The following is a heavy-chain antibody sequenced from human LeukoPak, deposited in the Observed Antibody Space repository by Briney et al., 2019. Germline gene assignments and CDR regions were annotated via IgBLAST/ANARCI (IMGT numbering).Heavy chain of an antibody. V-gene: IGHV3-21*04. CDR3: AKDTRIAVAGLFDY. Sequence: GGSLRLSCAASGFSFSTYSINWVRQAPGKGLEWVSSISSSSGYIYYADSVKGRFTISRDNSKNTLYLQMNSLRAEDTAVYYCAKDTRIAVAGLFDYWGQGTLVTVSS. D-gene: IGHD6-19*01. CDR1: GFSFSTYS. J-gene: IGHJ4*02. CDR2: ISSSSGYI.